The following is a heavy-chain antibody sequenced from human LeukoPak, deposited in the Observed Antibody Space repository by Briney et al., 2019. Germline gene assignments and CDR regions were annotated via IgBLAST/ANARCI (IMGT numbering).Heavy chain of an antibody. V-gene: IGHV3-23*01. CDR2: ITGSGGST. D-gene: IGHD3-10*01. J-gene: IGHJ4*02. CDR3: ARELFDFDY. Sequence: PGGSLRLSCAPSGFTFDNFAMTWVRQAPGKGLEWVSEITGSGGSTYYADSVKGRFTISSDNSKNTLYLQMNSLRAEDTAIYYCARELFDFDYWGQGTLVTVSS. CDR1: GFTFDNFA.